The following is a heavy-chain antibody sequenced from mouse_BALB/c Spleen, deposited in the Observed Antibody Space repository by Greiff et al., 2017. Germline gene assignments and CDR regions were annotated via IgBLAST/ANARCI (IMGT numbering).Heavy chain of an antibody. V-gene: IGHV5-12-2*01. CDR3: ARGRDYDLYYYAMDY. D-gene: IGHD2-4*01. CDR2: ISNGGGST. CDR1: GFTFSSYT. J-gene: IGHJ4*01. Sequence: EVKVEESGGGLVQPGGSLKLSCAASGFTFSSYTMSWVRQTPEKRLEWVAYISNGGGSTYYPDTVKGRFTISRDNAKNTLYLQMSSLKSEDTAMYYCARGRDYDLYYYAMDYWGQGTSVTVSS.